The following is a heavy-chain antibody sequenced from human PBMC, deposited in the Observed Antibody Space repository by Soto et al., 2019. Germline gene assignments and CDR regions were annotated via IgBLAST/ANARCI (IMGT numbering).Heavy chain of an antibody. CDR3: AKGLPRGPHGYHYYYYGMDV. Sequence: PGGSLRLSCAASGFTFSSYGMHWVRQAPGKGLEWVAVISYDGSNKYYADSVKGRFTISRDNSKNTLYLQMNSLRAEDTAVYYCAKGLPRGPHGYHYYYYGMDVRGQGTTVTVSS. V-gene: IGHV3-30*18. J-gene: IGHJ6*02. CDR2: ISYDGSNK. D-gene: IGHD6-25*01. CDR1: GFTFSSYG.